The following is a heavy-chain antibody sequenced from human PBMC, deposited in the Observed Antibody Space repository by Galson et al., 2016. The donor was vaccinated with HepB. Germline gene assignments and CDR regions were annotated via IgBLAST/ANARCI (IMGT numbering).Heavy chain of an antibody. CDR2: IIPMFGTT. D-gene: IGHD5-24*01. V-gene: IGHV1-69*06. J-gene: IGHJ5*02. CDR1: GGTPNNYA. CDR3: AKQWLQFWLVP. Sequence: SVKVSCKASGGTPNNYAIKWVRQAPGQGLQWMGGIIPMFGTTDYAPKFRGRVTMTADKATDTFYMELTSLTSEDTAIYYCAKQWLQFWLVPWGQGTLVIVSS.